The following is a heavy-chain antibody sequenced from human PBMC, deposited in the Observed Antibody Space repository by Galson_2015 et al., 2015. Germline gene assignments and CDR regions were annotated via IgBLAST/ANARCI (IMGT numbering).Heavy chain of an antibody. CDR3: ARDKITMVRDPQDAFDI. CDR1: GFTFSSYW. J-gene: IGHJ3*02. D-gene: IGHD3-10*01. V-gene: IGHV3-74*01. CDR2: INSDGSST. Sequence: SLRLSCAASGFTFSSYWMHWVRHAPGKGLVWVSRINSDGSSTSYADSVKGRFTISRDNAKNTLYLQMNSLRAEDTAVYYCARDKITMVRDPQDAFDIWGQGTMVTVSS.